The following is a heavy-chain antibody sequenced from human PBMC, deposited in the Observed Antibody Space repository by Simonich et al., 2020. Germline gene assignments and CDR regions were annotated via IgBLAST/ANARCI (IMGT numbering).Heavy chain of an antibody. J-gene: IGHJ6*03. D-gene: IGHD7-27*01. CDR1: GFTFSSYW. V-gene: IGHV3-7*01. CDR2: IKQDGSEK. Sequence: EVQLVESGGGLVQPGGSLRLSCAASGFTFSSYWMSWVRQAPGKGRDGLANIKQDGSEKYYVDTVKGRFTISRDNAKNSRYLQMNSLRAEDTAVYYCARDGLGTAYYYYMDVWGKGTTVTVSS. CDR3: ARDGLGTAYYYYMDV.